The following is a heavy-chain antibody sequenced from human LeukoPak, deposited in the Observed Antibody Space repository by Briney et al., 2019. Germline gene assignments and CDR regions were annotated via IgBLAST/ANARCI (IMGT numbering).Heavy chain of an antibody. D-gene: IGHD2-15*01. J-gene: IGHJ6*02. V-gene: IGHV1-69*05. CDR2: IIPIFGTA. CDR1: GGTFSSYA. Sequence: SVKVFCKASGGTFSSYAISWVRQAPGQGLEWMGGIIPIFGTANYAQKFQGRVTITRDTSATTACMELSSLRSEDTAVYYCARGTGCTGGSCSYYGMDVWGQGTTVTVSS. CDR3: ARGTGCTGGSCSYYGMDV.